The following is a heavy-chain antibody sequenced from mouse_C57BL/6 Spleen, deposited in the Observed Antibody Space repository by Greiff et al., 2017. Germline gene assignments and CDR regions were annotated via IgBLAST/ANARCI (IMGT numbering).Heavy chain of an antibody. D-gene: IGHD3-2*02. J-gene: IGHJ3*01. CDR2: IDPETGGT. CDR1: GYTFTDYE. Sequence: VQLQQSGAELVRPGASVTLSCKASGYTFTDYEMHWVKQTPVHGLEWIGAIDPETGGTAYNQKFKGKAILTADKSSSTAYMELRSLTSEDSAVYYCTRSGSSVFAYWGQGTLVTVSA. V-gene: IGHV1-15*01. CDR3: TRSGSSVFAY.